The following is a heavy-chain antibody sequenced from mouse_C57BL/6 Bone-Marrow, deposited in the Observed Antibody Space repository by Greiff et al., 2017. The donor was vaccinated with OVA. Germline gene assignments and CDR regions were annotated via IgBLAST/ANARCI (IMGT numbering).Heavy chain of an antibody. CDR1: GYAFTNYL. D-gene: IGHD1-1*01. CDR3: ARYYGSSYDDAKGY. J-gene: IGHJ4*01. CDR2: INPGSGGT. V-gene: IGHV1-54*01. Sequence: VQLQQSGAELVRPGTSVKVSCKASGYAFTNYLIEWVKQRPGQGLEWIGVINPGSGGTTYNEKFKGKATLTADKSSSTAYMQLSSLTSEDSAVYCCARYYGSSYDDAKGYWGQGTSVTVST.